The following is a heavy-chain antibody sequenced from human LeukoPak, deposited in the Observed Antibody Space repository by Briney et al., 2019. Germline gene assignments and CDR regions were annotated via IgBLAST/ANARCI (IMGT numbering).Heavy chain of an antibody. CDR2: IIPIFGTA. V-gene: IGHV1-69*05. D-gene: IGHD1-26*01. Sequence: ASVKVSCKASGGTFSSYAISWVRQAPGQGLEWMGGIIPIFGTANYAQKFQGRVTITTDESTSTAYMELSSLRSEDTAVYYCASDTTSGSYSSWGQGTLVTVSS. CDR1: GGTFSSYA. J-gene: IGHJ5*02. CDR3: ASDTTSGSYSS.